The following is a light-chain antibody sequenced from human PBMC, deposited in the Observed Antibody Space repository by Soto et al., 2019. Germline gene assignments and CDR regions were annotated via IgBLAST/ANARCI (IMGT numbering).Light chain of an antibody. V-gene: IGLV2-14*01. CDR3: SSYTRTSTPLI. CDR1: SSDIGAYDY. Sequence: QSALTQPASVSGSPGQSITISCSGSSSDIGAYDYVSWYQQHPGKAPKLLIYEVTSRPSGVSHRFSGSKSGNTASLSISGVQLEDDADYYCSSYTRTSTPLIFGGGTKLTVL. J-gene: IGLJ2*01. CDR2: EVT.